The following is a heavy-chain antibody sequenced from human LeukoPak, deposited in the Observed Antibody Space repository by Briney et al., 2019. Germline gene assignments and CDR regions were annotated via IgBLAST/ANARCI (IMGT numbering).Heavy chain of an antibody. D-gene: IGHD2-2*01. CDR2: IIPIFGTA. J-gene: IGHJ6*03. V-gene: IGHV1-69*05. Sequence: ASVKVSCKASGGTFSSYAISWVRQAPGQGLEWMGRIIPIFGTANYAQKFQGRVTITTDESTSTAYMELSSLRSEDTAVYYCAMTRCSSTSCYVYYIDVWGKGTTVTVSS. CDR3: AMTRCSSTSCYVYYIDV. CDR1: GGTFSSYA.